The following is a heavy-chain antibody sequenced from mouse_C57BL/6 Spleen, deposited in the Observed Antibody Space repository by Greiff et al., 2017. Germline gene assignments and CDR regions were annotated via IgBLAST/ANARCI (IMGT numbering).Heavy chain of an antibody. CDR3: ARKRVSYWYFDV. CDR2: IDPSDSYT. D-gene: IGHD2-13*01. V-gene: IGHV1-50*01. Sequence: VQLQQPGAELVKPGASVKLSCKASGYTFTSYWMQWVKPRPGQGLEWIGEIDPSDSYTNYNQKFKGKATLTVDTSSSTAYMQLSSLTSGDSAVYYCARKRVSYWYFDVWGTGTTVTVSS. CDR1: GYTFTSYW. J-gene: IGHJ1*03.